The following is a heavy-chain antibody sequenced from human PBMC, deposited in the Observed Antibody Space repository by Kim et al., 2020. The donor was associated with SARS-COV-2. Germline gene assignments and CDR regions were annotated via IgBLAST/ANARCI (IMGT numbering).Heavy chain of an antibody. Sequence: ANSVKCRFTISRDKSKNTLYLQMNSLRPEDTAVYYCARAYSGNYYYGMDVWGQGTTVTVSS. V-gene: IGHV3-30*01. J-gene: IGHJ6*02. CDR3: ARAYSGNYYYGMDV. D-gene: IGHD1-26*01.